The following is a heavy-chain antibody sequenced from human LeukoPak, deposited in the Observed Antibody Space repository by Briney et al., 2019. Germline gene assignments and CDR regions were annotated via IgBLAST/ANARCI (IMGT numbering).Heavy chain of an antibody. D-gene: IGHD2-2*01. Sequence: GGYLRLSCAASGFTFSDYYMSWIRQAPGKGLEWVSYISSSGSTIYYADSVKGRFTISRDNAKNSLYLQMNSLRAEDTAVYYCARFPCSSTSCYGYYYYYYMDVWGKGTTVTVSS. J-gene: IGHJ6*03. CDR3: ARFPCSSTSCYGYYYYYYMDV. CDR1: GFTFSDYY. CDR2: ISSSGSTI. V-gene: IGHV3-11*04.